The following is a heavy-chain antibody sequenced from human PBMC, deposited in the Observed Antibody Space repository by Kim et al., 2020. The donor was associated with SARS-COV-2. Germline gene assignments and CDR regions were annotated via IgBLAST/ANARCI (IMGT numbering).Heavy chain of an antibody. Sequence: AESVKVRLTVSRDNAKNTLYLQMDSLRVEDTALYYCAKDHESSGWPTFDYWGQGVLVTVSS. D-gene: IGHD3-22*01. J-gene: IGHJ4*02. CDR3: AKDHESSGWPTFDY. V-gene: IGHV3-23*01.